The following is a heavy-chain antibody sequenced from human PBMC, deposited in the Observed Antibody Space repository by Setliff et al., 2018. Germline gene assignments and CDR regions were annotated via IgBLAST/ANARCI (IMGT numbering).Heavy chain of an antibody. CDR3: ARDGVYYAMDV. Sequence: PGGSLRLSCGASGFTYNNCWVSWVRQAPGKGLEWLASINPDGSEKYYVDSVKGRFTISRDNAKNSVFLQMNSLRADDTAVYYCARDGVYYAMDVWGQGTTVTVSS. CDR2: INPDGSEK. V-gene: IGHV3-7*01. CDR1: GFTYNNCW. J-gene: IGHJ6*02.